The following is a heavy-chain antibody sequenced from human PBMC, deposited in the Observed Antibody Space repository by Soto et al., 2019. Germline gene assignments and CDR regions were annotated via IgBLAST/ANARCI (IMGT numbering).Heavy chain of an antibody. Sequence: QVQLQESGLGLVKPSQTLSLTCTVSGGSISSGGDYWSWIRQHPGKGLEWIGYIYYNGSTNYNPSLKSRVTISVDTSKNQFSLKLSSVTAADTAVYYCARARGVATIIYYYGMDVWGQGTTVTVSS. D-gene: IGHD5-12*01. CDR1: GGSISSGGDY. CDR3: ARARGVATIIYYYGMDV. J-gene: IGHJ6*02. V-gene: IGHV4-31*03. CDR2: IYYNGST.